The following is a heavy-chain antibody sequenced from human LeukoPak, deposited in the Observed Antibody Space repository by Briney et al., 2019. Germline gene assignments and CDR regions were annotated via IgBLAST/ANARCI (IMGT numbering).Heavy chain of an antibody. Sequence: SETLSLTCTVSRGSISSYYWSWIRQPAGKGLEWIGRIHTSGGTNYNPSLKSRVTISVDKSKNQVSLKLNSVIVADTAVYYCARVNSGYDSSLWFDPWGQGTLVTVSS. CDR2: IHTSGGT. V-gene: IGHV4-4*07. J-gene: IGHJ5*02. CDR3: ARVNSGYDSSLWFDP. CDR1: RGSISSYY. D-gene: IGHD5-12*01.